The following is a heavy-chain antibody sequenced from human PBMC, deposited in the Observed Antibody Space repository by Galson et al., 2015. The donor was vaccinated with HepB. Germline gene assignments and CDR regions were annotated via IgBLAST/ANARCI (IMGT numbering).Heavy chain of an antibody. D-gene: IGHD3-10*01. CDR2: ISSSGKTT. CDR1: GFPFSIYE. J-gene: IGHJ4*02. CDR3: ASRSSLLIRGIPPAFDF. Sequence: SLRLSCAASGFPFSIYEMEWVRQPPGKGLEWLSYISSSGKTTNYADSVKGRFIVSRDNAKNSLYLQMDRLRAEGTAVYYCASRSSLLIRGIPPAFDFWGQGTVVTVSS. V-gene: IGHV3-48*03.